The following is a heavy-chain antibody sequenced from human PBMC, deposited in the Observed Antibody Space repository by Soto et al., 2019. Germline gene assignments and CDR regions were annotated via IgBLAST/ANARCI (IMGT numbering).Heavy chain of an antibody. V-gene: IGHV3-30-3*01. CDR3: GRCSSTSCHLGSDY. CDR1: GFTFSSYA. J-gene: IGHJ4*02. D-gene: IGHD2-2*01. CDR2: ISYDGSNK. Sequence: GGSLRLSCAASGFTFSSYAMNWVRQAPGKGLEWVALISYDGSNKYYADSVKGRSTISRDSSKNTLYLQMNSLRAADTAVYYCGRCSSTSCHLGSDYWGQGTLVTVSS.